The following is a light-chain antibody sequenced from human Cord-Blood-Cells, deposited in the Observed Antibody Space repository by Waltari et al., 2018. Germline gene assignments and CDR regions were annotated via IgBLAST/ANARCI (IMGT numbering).Light chain of an antibody. CDR2: QDS. CDR1: KSGDKY. Sequence: SYQLTQPPSVSVAPGQTASITCSGDKSGDKYACWYQQKPGQSPVLVIYQDSKRPSGIPERFSGSNSGNTATLTISGTQAMDEADYYCQAWDSSNYVFGTGTKVTVL. CDR3: QAWDSSNYV. V-gene: IGLV3-1*01. J-gene: IGLJ1*01.